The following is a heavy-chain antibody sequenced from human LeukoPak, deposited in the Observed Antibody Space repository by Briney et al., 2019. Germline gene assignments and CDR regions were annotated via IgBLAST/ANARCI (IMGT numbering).Heavy chain of an antibody. V-gene: IGHV4-59*08. CDR1: NYSITSSF. CDR3: ARSLNAAMVQNY. CDR2: VHFSGNT. D-gene: IGHD5-18*01. Sequence: PSETLSLTCSVSNYSITSSFWSWIRQSPGKAPEWIGYVHFSGNTNYNPSLKSRVTISVDTSKNQFSLKLSSVTAADTAVYYCARSLNAAMVQNYWGQGTLVTVSS. J-gene: IGHJ4*02.